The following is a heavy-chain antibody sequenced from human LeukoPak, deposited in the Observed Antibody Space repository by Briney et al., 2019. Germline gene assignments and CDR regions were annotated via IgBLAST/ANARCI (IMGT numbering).Heavy chain of an antibody. CDR3: ARSPYDVLTGSPDY. V-gene: IGHV1-2*02. CDR2: INPNSGGT. D-gene: IGHD3-9*01. CDR1: GYTFAGYY. Sequence: GASVKVSCKTSGYTFAGYYIHWVRQAPGQGLEWMAWINPNSGGTNYAQTFQGRVTMTSDTSISTAYIELSSLRSDDTAIYYCARSPYDVLTGSPDYWGQGTLVTVSP. J-gene: IGHJ4*02.